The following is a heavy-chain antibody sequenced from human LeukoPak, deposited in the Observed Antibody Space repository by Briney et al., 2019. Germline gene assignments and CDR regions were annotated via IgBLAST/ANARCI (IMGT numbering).Heavy chain of an antibody. CDR1: GGTFSSYA. CDR2: IIPIFGTA. D-gene: IGHD3-22*01. J-gene: IGHJ3*02. CDR3: ARVGGTRITMIVGAFDI. Sequence: ASVKVSCKASGGTFSSYAISWVRQAPGQGLEWMGGIIPIFGTAAYAQKFQGRVTITADESTSTAYMELSSLRSEDTAVYYCARVGGTRITMIVGAFDIWGQGTMVTVSS. V-gene: IGHV1-69*13.